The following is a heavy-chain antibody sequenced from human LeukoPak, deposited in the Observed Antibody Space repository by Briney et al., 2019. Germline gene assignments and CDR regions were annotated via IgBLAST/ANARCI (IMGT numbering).Heavy chain of an antibody. Sequence: ASVKVSCKASGYSFTGYGISWVRQAPGQGLEWMGWISGYNGHTYYAQNLQGRVTMTTDTSTTTVYMELRSLRSDDTAVYYCARDANGAKYEDAFEIWGQGTMVTVSS. CDR2: ISGYNGHT. V-gene: IGHV1-18*01. CDR3: ARDANGAKYEDAFEI. J-gene: IGHJ3*02. D-gene: IGHD1-1*01. CDR1: GYSFTGYG.